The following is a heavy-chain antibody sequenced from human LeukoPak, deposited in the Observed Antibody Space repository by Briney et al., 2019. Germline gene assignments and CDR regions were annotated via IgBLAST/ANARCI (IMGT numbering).Heavy chain of an antibody. CDR1: GFTFSDYY. D-gene: IGHD6-19*01. CDR3: AKGISRGSSGWYWGRGIRMQDIDY. V-gene: IGHV3-11*04. Sequence: GGSLRFSCAASGFTFSDYYMSWIRQAPGQGLEWVSYISSSGSTIYYEDSVKVRFTISRDNSKNTLYLQMNSLRAEDTAVYYCAKGISRGSSGWYWGRGIRMQDIDYWGQGTLVTVSS. J-gene: IGHJ4*02. CDR2: ISSSGSTI.